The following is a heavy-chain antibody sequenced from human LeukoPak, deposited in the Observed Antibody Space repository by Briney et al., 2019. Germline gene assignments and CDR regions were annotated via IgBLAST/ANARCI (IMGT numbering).Heavy chain of an antibody. CDR3: ARDATPTYSGSHYSDY. CDR2: FSAYNGNT. Sequence: ASVKVSCKASGYTFTSYGISWVRQAPGQGLEWMGWFSAYNGNTNYAQKLQGRVTMTTDTSTSTAYMELRSLRSDDTAVYYCARDATPTYSGSHYSDYWGQGTLVTVSS. D-gene: IGHD1-26*01. CDR1: GYTFTSYG. V-gene: IGHV1-18*01. J-gene: IGHJ4*02.